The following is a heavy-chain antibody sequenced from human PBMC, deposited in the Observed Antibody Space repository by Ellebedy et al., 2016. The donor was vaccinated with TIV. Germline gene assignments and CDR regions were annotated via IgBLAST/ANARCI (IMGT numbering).Heavy chain of an antibody. CDR3: AKDESGGDLPRPFDH. D-gene: IGHD5-12*01. CDR1: RFTFSIFG. J-gene: IGHJ4*02. V-gene: IGHV3-30*18. CDR2: ISSDGTNK. Sequence: EGSLRLSXAASRFTFSIFGLHWVRQAPGKGLEWVAIISSDGTNKYYADSVRGRFTISRDNSKNTLYLQMDSLRPEDTAIYYCAKDESGGDLPRPFDHWGQGTLVTVSS.